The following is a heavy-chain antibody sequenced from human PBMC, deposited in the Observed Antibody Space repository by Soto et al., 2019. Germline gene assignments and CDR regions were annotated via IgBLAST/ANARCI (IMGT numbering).Heavy chain of an antibody. CDR3: ARDGSSLHTYYYYGMDV. Sequence: ASVKVSCKASGYTFTGYYMHWVRQAPGQGLEWMGWINPNSGGTNYAQKFQGWVTMTRDTSISTAYMELSRLRSDDTAVYYCARDGSSLHTYYYYGMDVWGQGTTVTVSS. J-gene: IGHJ6*02. V-gene: IGHV1-2*04. CDR1: GYTFTGYY. CDR2: INPNSGGT. D-gene: IGHD6-6*01.